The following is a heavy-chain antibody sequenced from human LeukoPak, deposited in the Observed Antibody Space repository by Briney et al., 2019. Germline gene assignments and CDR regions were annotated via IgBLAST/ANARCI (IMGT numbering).Heavy chain of an antibody. CDR2: INHSGTT. J-gene: IGHJ4*02. Sequence: SETLSLTCAVYGGSFSGYDWGWIRQPPGKGLEWIGEINHSGTTNYNPSFESRVTISVDASKNQFSLKLTSMTAADTAVYYCARVRLRGKDDYWGQGILVTVSS. V-gene: IGHV4-34*01. D-gene: IGHD4-23*01. CDR3: ARVRLRGKDDY. CDR1: GGSFSGYD.